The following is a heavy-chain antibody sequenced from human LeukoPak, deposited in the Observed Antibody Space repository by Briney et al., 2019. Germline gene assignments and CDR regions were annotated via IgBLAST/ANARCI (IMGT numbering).Heavy chain of an antibody. CDR1: GFXISNYY. Sequence: GSLRLSCAASGFXISNYYMSWVRQAPGKGLEWVSGIYTGGNTYYTDAVRGRFTISRHNSKNTLYLQMNNRRAEDTAVYYCARGGPATTIDYWGRGTLVTVSS. CDR2: IYTGGNT. CDR3: ARGGPATTIDY. D-gene: IGHD1-1*01. J-gene: IGHJ4*02. V-gene: IGHV3-53*04.